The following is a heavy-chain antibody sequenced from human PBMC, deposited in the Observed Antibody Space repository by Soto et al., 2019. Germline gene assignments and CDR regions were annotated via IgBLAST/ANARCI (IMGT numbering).Heavy chain of an antibody. CDR1: GFTFNSYS. CDR2: ITSTSNYI. V-gene: IGHV3-21*01. Sequence: PGGSLRLSCAASGFTFNSYSMNWVRQAPGKGLEWVSSITSTSNYIYYADSVKGRFTISRDDAKNSLYLQMNSLRAEDTGVYYCARDAQPVSGYCSGGSCYHYGMDVWGQGTTVTVSS. CDR3: ARDAQPVSGYCSGGSCYHYGMDV. J-gene: IGHJ6*02. D-gene: IGHD2-15*01.